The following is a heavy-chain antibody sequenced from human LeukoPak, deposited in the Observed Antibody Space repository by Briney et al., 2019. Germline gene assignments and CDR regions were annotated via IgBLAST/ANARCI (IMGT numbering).Heavy chain of an antibody. CDR3: VKDMNPGGADV. D-gene: IGHD3-10*01. CDR2: VSYDGSNK. V-gene: IGHV3-30*04. Sequence: GGSLRLSCAASGFTFSRFAIHWVRQAPGKGLEWVAVVSYDGSNKYYADSLKGRFTISRDNSKSTLYLQMNSLRPEDTALYYCVKDMNPGGADVWGQGTTVTVSS. J-gene: IGHJ6*02. CDR1: GFTFSRFA.